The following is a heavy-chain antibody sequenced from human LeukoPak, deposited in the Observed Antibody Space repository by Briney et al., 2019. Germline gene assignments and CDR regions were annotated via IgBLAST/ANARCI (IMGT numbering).Heavy chain of an antibody. V-gene: IGHV4-4*07. CDR2: IYTSGST. J-gene: IGHJ3*02. CDR1: GGSISSYY. CDR3: ARGSLPQWLLPMDDAFDI. D-gene: IGHD3-22*01. Sequence: PSETLSLTCTVSGGSISSYYWSWIRQPAGKGPEWIGRIYTSGSTNYNPSLKSRVTMSVDTSKNQFSLKLSSVTAADTAVYYCARGSLPQWLLPMDDAFDIWGQGTMVTVSS.